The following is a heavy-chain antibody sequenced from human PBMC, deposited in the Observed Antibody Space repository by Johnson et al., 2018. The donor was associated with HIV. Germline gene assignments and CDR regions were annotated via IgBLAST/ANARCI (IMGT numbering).Heavy chain of an antibody. CDR1: AFTFSNYW. CDR2: IKQDGSER. D-gene: IGHD4-17*01. CDR3: ARGMTTVTNHDAFDI. V-gene: IGHV3-7*02. J-gene: IGHJ3*02. Sequence: VQLVESGGGLVQPGGSLRLSCAASAFTFSNYWMNWVRQAPGKGLEWVANIKQDGSERYYVDSVKGRVTISRDNAKNTLYLQMNSLRAEDTAVYYCARGMTTVTNHDAFDIWGQGTMVTVSS.